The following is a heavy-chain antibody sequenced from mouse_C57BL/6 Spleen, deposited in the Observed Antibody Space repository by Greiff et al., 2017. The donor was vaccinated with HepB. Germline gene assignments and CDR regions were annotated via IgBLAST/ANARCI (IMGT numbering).Heavy chain of an antibody. CDR2: IDPSDSYT. Sequence: QVQLKQPGAELVKPGASVKLSCKASGYTFTSYWMQWVKQRPGQGLEWIGEIDPSDSYTNYNQKFKGKATLTVDTSSSTAYMQLSSLTSEDSAVYYCARGVANYAMDYWGQGTSVTVSS. J-gene: IGHJ4*01. V-gene: IGHV1-50*01. D-gene: IGHD1-1*01. CDR3: ARGVANYAMDY. CDR1: GYTFTSYW.